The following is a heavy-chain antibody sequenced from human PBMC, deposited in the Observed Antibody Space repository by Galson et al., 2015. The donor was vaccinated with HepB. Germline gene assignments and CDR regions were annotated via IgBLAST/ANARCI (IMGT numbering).Heavy chain of an antibody. CDR3: ARDQGGYDFWSGYTDAFDI. CDR1: GFTFSSYA. Sequence: SLRLSCAASGFTFSSYAMHWIRQAPGKGLEWVAVISYDGSNKYYADSVKGRFTISRDNSKNTLYLQMNSLRAEDTAVYYCARDQGGYDFWSGYTDAFDIWGQGTMVTVSS. V-gene: IGHV3-30-3*01. D-gene: IGHD3-3*01. J-gene: IGHJ3*02. CDR2: ISYDGSNK.